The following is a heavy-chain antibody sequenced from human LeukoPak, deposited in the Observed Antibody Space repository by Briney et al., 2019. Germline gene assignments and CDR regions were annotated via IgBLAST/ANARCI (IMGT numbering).Heavy chain of an antibody. CDR1: GGSISSGDYY. J-gene: IGHJ4*02. Sequence: ASETLPLTCTVSGGSISSGDYYWSWIRQPPGKGLEWIGYIYYSGSTYYNPSLKSRVTISVDTSKNQFSLKLSSVTAADTAVYYCARAVLEWCAFDYWGQGTLVTVSS. D-gene: IGHD3-3*01. CDR3: ARAVLEWCAFDY. V-gene: IGHV4-30-4*08. CDR2: IYYSGST.